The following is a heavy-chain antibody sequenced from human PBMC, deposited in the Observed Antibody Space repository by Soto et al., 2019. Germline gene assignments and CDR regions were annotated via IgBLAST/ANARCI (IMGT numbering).Heavy chain of an antibody. J-gene: IGHJ6*04. Sequence: EVQLVESGGALVQPGGSLRLSCTASGFSVSSKYMSWVRQAPGKGLEWVSLIQSGGSTYYAGSVKGRFTISRDNSQNTMSLQMNSLIVEDTGVYYCTGDDVHCSCGRCYGVPMDVWGKGTSVTVSA. CDR3: TGDDVHCSCGRCYGVPMDV. D-gene: IGHD2-15*01. CDR2: IQSGGST. V-gene: IGHV3-66*01. CDR1: GFSVSSKY.